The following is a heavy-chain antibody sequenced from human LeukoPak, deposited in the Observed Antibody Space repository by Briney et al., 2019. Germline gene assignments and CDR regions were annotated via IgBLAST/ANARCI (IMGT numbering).Heavy chain of an antibody. J-gene: IGHJ6*02. D-gene: IGHD6-13*01. CDR3: ARVVAAAGNYYYYYGMDV. CDR2: IYYSGST. CDR1: GGSISSYY. V-gene: IGHV4-59*01. Sequence: PSETLSLTCTVSGGSISSYYWSWIRQPPGKGLEWIGYIYYSGSTNYNPSLKSRVTISVDTSKNQFSLKLSSVTAADTAVYYCARVVAAAGNYYYYYGMDVWGQGTTVTVSS.